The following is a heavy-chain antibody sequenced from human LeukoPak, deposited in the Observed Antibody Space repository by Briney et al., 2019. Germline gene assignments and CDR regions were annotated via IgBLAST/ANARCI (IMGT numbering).Heavy chain of an antibody. V-gene: IGHV3-7*01. CDR2: VKQDGSEK. Sequence: PGGSLRLSCAASGFIFTSGWMSWVRQAPGKGLEWVANVKQDGSEKDYVDSVKGRFTISRDNAKNLLYLQMNSLRTEDTAVYYCSRVGPGGAGAFDYWGQGTLVTVSS. D-gene: IGHD6-13*01. J-gene: IGHJ4*02. CDR3: SRVGPGGAGAFDY. CDR1: GFIFTSGW.